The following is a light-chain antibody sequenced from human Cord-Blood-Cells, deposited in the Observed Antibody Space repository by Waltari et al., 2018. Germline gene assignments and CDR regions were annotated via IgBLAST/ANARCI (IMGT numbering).Light chain of an antibody. V-gene: IGKV1-5*03. CDR2: KAS. CDR1: QSISSW. J-gene: IGKJ4*01. Sequence: DIQMTQSPSTLSASVGDRVTIPCRASQSISSWLAWYQQKPGKAPKLLFYKASNLESGVPSRFSGSGAGTEFTLTISSLQPDDFATYYCQQYNSYSLTFGGGTKVGIK. CDR3: QQYNSYSLT.